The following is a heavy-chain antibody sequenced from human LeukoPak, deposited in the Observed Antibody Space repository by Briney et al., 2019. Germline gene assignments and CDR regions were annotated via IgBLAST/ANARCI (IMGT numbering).Heavy chain of an antibody. J-gene: IGHJ4*02. Sequence: PGGSLRFSCAASGFTFSSYGMHWVRQAPGKGLEWVAFIRYDGSNKYYADSVKGRFTISRDNSKNTLYLQMNSLRAEDTAVYYCAKDPGEVVPAAIAYWGQGTLVTVSS. CDR1: GFTFSSYG. D-gene: IGHD2-2*02. CDR3: AKDPGEVVPAAIAY. V-gene: IGHV3-30*02. CDR2: IRYDGSNK.